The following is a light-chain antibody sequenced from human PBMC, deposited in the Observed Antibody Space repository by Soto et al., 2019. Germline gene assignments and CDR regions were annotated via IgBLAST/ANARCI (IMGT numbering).Light chain of an antibody. CDR3: LQYNNLPFT. CDR1: QSVSSD. J-gene: IGKJ3*01. V-gene: IGKV3-15*01. Sequence: ETVMTQTPATLSVSPGERATLSCRASQSVSSDLAWYQQKPGQAPRLLLYGASTRATGIPARFGGSGSGTEFTLTISSLQSEDFAVYYCLQYNNLPFTFGPGTKVDIK. CDR2: GAS.